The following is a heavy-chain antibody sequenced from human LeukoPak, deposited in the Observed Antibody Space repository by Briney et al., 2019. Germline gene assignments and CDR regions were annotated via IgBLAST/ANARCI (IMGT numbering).Heavy chain of an antibody. Sequence: PGGSLRLSCAASGFIFSNYGMSWVRQAPGKGLEWVAHIKQDGSERFYMDSVKGRFTISRDNAKNSLHLQMNSLRAEDTGVFYCARGIDSGWFDPWGQGTLVTVSS. D-gene: IGHD4-17*01. CDR3: ARGIDSGWFDP. CDR1: GFIFSNYG. V-gene: IGHV3-7*01. J-gene: IGHJ5*02. CDR2: IKQDGSER.